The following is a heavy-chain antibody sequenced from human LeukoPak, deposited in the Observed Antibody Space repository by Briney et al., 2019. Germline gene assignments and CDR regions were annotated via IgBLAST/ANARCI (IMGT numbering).Heavy chain of an antibody. CDR2: ISSSSSYI. CDR1: GFTFSSYS. J-gene: IGHJ3*02. D-gene: IGHD3-10*01. V-gene: IGHV3-21*01. Sequence: GVSLRLSCAASGFTFSSYSRNWVRQAPGKGLEWVSSISSSSSYIYYADSVKGRFTISRDNAKNSLYLQMNSLRAEDTAVYYCARKRGAFDIWGQGTMVTVSS. CDR3: ARKRGAFDI.